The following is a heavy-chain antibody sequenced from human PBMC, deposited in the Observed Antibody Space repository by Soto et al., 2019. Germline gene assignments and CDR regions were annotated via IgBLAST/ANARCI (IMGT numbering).Heavy chain of an antibody. D-gene: IGHD3-10*01. J-gene: IGHJ3*01. CDR2: INPYNGNT. CDR1: GYTFMNYG. Sequence: GASVKVSCKTSGYTFMNYGLNWVRQAPGQGLEWMGWINPYNGNTNYAQKFQERVIMTTDTSTNTAYMELRILRYGDTAVYYCARALGSTVVRRKTILDAFDVWGQGTMVTVSS. V-gene: IGHV1-18*04. CDR3: ARALGSTVVRRKTILDAFDV.